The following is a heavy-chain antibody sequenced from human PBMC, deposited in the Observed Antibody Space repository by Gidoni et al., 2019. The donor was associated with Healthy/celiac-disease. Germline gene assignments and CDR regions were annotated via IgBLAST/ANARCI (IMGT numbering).Heavy chain of an antibody. Sequence: QVQLVQSGSELKKHGASVTVSCKASGYTFTSYAMNWVRQAPGQGLEWMGGINPNTGTPTYAQGFTGRFDFSLDTSVSTAYLQISSLKAEDTAVYYCARERGGGYSSSWSDYWGQGTLVTVSS. CDR2: INPNTGTP. CDR3: ARERGGGYSSSWSDY. D-gene: IGHD6-13*01. V-gene: IGHV7-4-1*02. J-gene: IGHJ4*02. CDR1: GYTFTSYA.